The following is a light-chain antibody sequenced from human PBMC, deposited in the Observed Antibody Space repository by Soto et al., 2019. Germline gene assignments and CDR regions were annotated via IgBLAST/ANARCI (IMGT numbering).Light chain of an antibody. V-gene: IGKV2-30*01. J-gene: IGKJ5*01. Sequence: DFVMTQSPLSLPVTLGQPASISCRSSQILVYSDGNTYLNWFQQRPGQSPRRLIYKVSNRDSGVPDRFSGSGSGTDFALKISRVEAEDVGVYYCMQGTHWPITFGQGTRLEIK. CDR2: KVS. CDR1: QILVYSDGNTY. CDR3: MQGTHWPIT.